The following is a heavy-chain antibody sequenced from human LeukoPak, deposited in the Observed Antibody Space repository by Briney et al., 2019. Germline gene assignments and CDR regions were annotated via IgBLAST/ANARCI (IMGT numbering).Heavy chain of an antibody. CDR2: ISYDGSNK. D-gene: IGHD3-22*01. V-gene: IGHV3-30*04. CDR3: ARDRDPGYNDSSGYRRVNAFDI. Sequence: GGSLRLSCAASGFTFSSYAMHWVRQAPGKGLEWVAVISYDGSNKYYADSVKGRFTISRDNSKNTLYLQMNSLRAEDTAVYYCARDRDPGYNDSSGYRRVNAFDIWGQRTMVTVSS. J-gene: IGHJ3*02. CDR1: GFTFSSYA.